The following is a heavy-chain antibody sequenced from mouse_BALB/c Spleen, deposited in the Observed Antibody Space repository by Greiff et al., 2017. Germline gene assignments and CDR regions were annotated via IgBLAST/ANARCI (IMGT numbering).Heavy chain of an antibody. D-gene: IGHD1-1*01. CDR2: ISSGGGST. CDR3: ARRLATRGYYAMDY. V-gene: IGHV5-12-1*01. J-gene: IGHJ4*01. Sequence: VQLQQPGGGLVKPGGSLKLSCAASGFAFSSYDMSWVRQTPEKRLEWVAYISSGGGSTYYPDTVKGRFTISRDNAKNTLYLQMSSLKSEDTAMYYCARRLATRGYYAMDYWGQGTSVTVSS. CDR1: GFAFSSYD.